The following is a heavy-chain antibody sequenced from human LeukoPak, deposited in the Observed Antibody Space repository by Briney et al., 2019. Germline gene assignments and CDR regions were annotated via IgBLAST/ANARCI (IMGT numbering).Heavy chain of an antibody. Sequence: ASVKVSCKASGYTFTSYYMHWVRQAPGQGLEWMGIINPSGGSTSYAQKFQGRVTMTRDTSTSAVYMELSSLRSEDTAVYYCARVSRAIHTIDYWGQGTLVTVSS. D-gene: IGHD3-10*01. CDR1: GYTFTSYY. V-gene: IGHV1-46*01. J-gene: IGHJ4*02. CDR3: ARVSRAIHTIDY. CDR2: INPSGGST.